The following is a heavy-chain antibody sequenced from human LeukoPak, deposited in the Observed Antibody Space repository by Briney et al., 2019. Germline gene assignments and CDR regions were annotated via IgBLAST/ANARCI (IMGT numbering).Heavy chain of an antibody. CDR1: GFTFSDYY. V-gene: IGHV3-11*05. D-gene: IGHD2-15*01. CDR2: ISKSGTST. J-gene: IGHJ1*01. Sequence: PGGSLRLSCAASGFTFSDYYISWIRQAPGKGLEWVSYISKSGTSTNYADSVKGRFSISRDNAKNSLFLQMNSLRAEDTAFYYCAREDGFCSGGSCYQHWGQGTLVTVSS. CDR3: AREDGFCSGGSCYQH.